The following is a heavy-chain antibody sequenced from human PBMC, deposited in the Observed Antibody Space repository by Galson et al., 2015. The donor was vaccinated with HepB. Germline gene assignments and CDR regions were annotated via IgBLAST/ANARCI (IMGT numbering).Heavy chain of an antibody. V-gene: IGHV3-23*01. Sequence: LRLSCAACGFTFTSYGMSWVRQAPGQGLECVSAISRGGDTSDYTDSVKGRFTVSTDSSTNTLSLQMNGLRADDTAIYYCVRGTTAPDYWCQGTLVTVSS. D-gene: IGHD2/OR15-2a*01. CDR3: VRGTTAPDY. J-gene: IGHJ4*02. CDR2: ISRGGDTS. CDR1: GFTFTSYG.